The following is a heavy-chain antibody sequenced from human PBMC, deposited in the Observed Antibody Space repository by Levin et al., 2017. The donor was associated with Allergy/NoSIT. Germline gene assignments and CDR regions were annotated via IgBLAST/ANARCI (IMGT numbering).Heavy chain of an antibody. CDR3: VRRTYFSYFGESETYRFDF. CDR1: GYTFTGYF. V-gene: IGHV1-2*02. J-gene: IGHJ3*01. Sequence: PVASVKVSCKTSGYTFTGYFLHWVRQAPGQGLESMGWINPNSGGTNYAQKFQGRVTMTRDTSISTAYMELSRLRSDDTAVYYCVRRTYFSYFGESETYRFDFWGQGTMVTVSS. D-gene: IGHD3-10*01. CDR2: INPNSGGT.